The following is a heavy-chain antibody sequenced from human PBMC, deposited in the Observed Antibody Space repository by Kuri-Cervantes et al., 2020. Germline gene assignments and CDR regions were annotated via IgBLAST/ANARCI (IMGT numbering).Heavy chain of an antibody. CDR3: AKDLLYGKVLGRIDH. Sequence: GESLKISCAASGFTVSSNYMSWVRQAPGKGLEWVSVIYSGGSTYYADSVKGRFTISRDNSKNTQYLQMNRLRSEDTAVYYCAKDLLYGKVLGRIDHWGQGALVTVSS. CDR1: GFTVSSNY. V-gene: IGHV3-53*05. CDR2: IYSGGST. D-gene: IGHD3-16*01. J-gene: IGHJ4*02.